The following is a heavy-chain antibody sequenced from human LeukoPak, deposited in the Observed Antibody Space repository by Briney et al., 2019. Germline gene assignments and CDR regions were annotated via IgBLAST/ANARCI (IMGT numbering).Heavy chain of an antibody. CDR3: ARPQWGNNYYFDY. V-gene: IGHV4-34*01. CDR2: INHSGST. D-gene: IGHD1/OR15-1a*01. Sequence: KPSETLSLTCTVSGGSISSYYWSWIRQPPGKGLEWIGEINHSGSTNYNPSLKSRVTMSVDTSKNQFSLKLSSVTAADTAVYYCARPQWGNNYYFDYWGQGTLVTVSS. CDR1: GGSISSYY. J-gene: IGHJ4*02.